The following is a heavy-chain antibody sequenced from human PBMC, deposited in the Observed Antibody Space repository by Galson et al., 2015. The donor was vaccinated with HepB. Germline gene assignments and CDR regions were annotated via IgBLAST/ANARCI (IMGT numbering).Heavy chain of an antibody. D-gene: IGHD3-10*01. CDR1: GYTFTGYY. Sequence: SVKVSCKASGYTFTGYYMHWVRQAPGQGLEWMGWINPNSGGTNYAQKFQGWVTMTRDTSISTAYMELSRLRSDDTAVYYCAVSYGSGNNWFDPWGQGTLVTVSS. CDR3: AVSYGSGNNWFDP. CDR2: INPNSGGT. J-gene: IGHJ5*02. V-gene: IGHV1-2*04.